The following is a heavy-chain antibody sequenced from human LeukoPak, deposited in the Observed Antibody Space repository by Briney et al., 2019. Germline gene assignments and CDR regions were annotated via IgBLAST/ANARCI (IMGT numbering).Heavy chain of an antibody. CDR1: GFTFSTYN. J-gene: IGHJ4*02. CDR2: ITSGGTYT. V-gene: IGHV3-21*06. Sequence: GGSLRLSCAASGFTFSTYNMNWVRQAPGKGLEWVSSITSGGTYTYYADSVRGRFTTSRDNAKNSLSLQLSSLRAEDTAVYYCARGHYDILTASYKWTPDYWGQGILVTVSS. D-gene: IGHD3-9*01. CDR3: ARGHYDILTASYKWTPDY.